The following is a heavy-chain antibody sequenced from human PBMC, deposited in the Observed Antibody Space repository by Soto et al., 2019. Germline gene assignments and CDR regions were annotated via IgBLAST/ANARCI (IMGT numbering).Heavy chain of an antibody. D-gene: IGHD3-3*01. CDR2: IYYSGST. CDR1: GGSISSYY. V-gene: IGHV4-59*08. CDR3: ARTFGVSQYYYYYYMDV. Sequence: SETLSLTCTVSGGSISSYYWSWIRQPPGKGLEWIGYIYYSGSTNYNPSLKSRVTISVDTSKNQFSLKLSSVTAADTAVYYCARTFGVSQYYYYYYMDVWGKGTTVTVSS. J-gene: IGHJ6*03.